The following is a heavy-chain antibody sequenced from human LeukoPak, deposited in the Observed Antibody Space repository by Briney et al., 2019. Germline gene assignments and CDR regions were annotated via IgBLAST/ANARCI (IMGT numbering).Heavy chain of an antibody. Sequence: PSETLSLTCTVSGGSISSSSYYWGWIRQPPGKGLEWIGSIYYSGSTYYNPSLKSRVTISVDTSKNQFPLKLSSVTAADTAVYYCATLGFSSGYYYYFDHWGQGTLVTVSS. J-gene: IGHJ4*02. CDR2: IYYSGST. V-gene: IGHV4-39*06. CDR3: ATLGFSSGYYYYFDH. CDR1: GGSISSSSYY. D-gene: IGHD3-22*01.